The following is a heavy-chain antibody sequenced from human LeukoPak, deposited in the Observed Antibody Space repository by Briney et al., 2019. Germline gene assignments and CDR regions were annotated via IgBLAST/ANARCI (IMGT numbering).Heavy chain of an antibody. CDR2: IYYSGST. Sequence: SETLSLTCTVSGGSISSYYWSWIRQPPGKGLEWIGYIYYSGSTNYNPSLKSRVTISVDTSKNQFSLKLSTVTAADTAVYYCARARSITIFGVVRYYFDYWGQGTLVSVSS. CDR1: GGSISSYY. V-gene: IGHV4-59*01. J-gene: IGHJ4*02. CDR3: ARARSITIFGVVRYYFDY. D-gene: IGHD3-3*01.